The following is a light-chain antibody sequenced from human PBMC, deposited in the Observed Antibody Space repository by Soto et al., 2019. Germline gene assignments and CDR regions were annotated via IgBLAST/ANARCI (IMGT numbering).Light chain of an antibody. V-gene: IGKV1-39*01. CDR3: QQSSTIPRT. CDR1: QHINTY. CDR2: AAS. Sequence: DIQMTQSPSSLSASVGDRVTISCRSSQHINTYLNWYQHKPGKAPKLLVYAASTLQSGVPSRFSGSGSGTDFRLTISSLQPEDFATYYCQQSSTIPRTFGQGTKVDLK. J-gene: IGKJ1*01.